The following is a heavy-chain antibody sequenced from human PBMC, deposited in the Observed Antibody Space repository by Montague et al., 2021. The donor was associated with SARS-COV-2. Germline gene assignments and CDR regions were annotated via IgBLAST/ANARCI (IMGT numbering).Heavy chain of an antibody. CDR3: AKVGDILAGYSLINLDA. V-gene: IGHV3-23*03. D-gene: IGHD3-9*01. CDR1: GFTFSDSP. CDR2: IHSAGRGT. J-gene: IGHJ5*02. Sequence: SLRLSCTASGFTFSDSPMSWVRQAPGKRLDWVSVIHSAGRGTYYADSVQGRFTISRDNLKNTVYLQMNSLRDVDTAVYYCAKVGDILAGYSLINLDAWGQGTLVVVSS.